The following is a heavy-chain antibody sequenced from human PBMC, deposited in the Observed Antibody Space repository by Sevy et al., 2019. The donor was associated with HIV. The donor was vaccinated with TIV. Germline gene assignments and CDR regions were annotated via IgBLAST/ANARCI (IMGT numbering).Heavy chain of an antibody. Sequence: ASVKVSCKASGYTFTSYDINWVRQATGQGLEWMGWMNPNSGNTGYAQKFQGRVTMTRNTSISPAYMELSSLRSEDTAVYYCAGGDPNDYVWGSYRYTRNWFDPWGQGTLVTVSS. CDR1: GYTFTSYD. D-gene: IGHD3-16*02. CDR2: MNPNSGNT. V-gene: IGHV1-8*01. CDR3: AGGDPNDYVWGSYRYTRNWFDP. J-gene: IGHJ5*02.